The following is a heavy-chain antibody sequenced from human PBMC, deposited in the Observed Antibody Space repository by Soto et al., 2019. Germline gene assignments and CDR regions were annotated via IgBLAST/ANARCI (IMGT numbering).Heavy chain of an antibody. CDR1: GLTFSSYW. CDR2: MYTDASSA. V-gene: IGHV3-74*01. Sequence: GGSLRLSCAASGLTFSSYWMHWVRQAPEKGLVWVSRMYTDASSATYADSVKGRFTISRDNAKNTLFLQIDSLRTEDTAVYYCVRGNSGYGNFDYWGEGTLVTVSS. J-gene: IGHJ4*02. D-gene: IGHD5-12*01. CDR3: VRGNSGYGNFDY.